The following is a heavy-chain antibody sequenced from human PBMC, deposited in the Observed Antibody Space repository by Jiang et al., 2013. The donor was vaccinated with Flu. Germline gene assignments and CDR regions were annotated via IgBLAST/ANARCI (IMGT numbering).Heavy chain of an antibody. D-gene: IGHD2-21*02. J-gene: IGHJ4*02. CDR3: AGAHCGDDCYSRRYIFDF. V-gene: IGHV4-59*13. Sequence: GPGLVKPSETLSLTCTVSSGSISGYYWSWIRQPPGKGLEYIGYGYYTGRTNYNPSLRGRVTISVDTSKNQFSLKLSSVTAADTAVFYCAGAHCGDDCYSRRYIFDFWGQGALVTVSS. CDR2: GYYTGRT. CDR1: SGSISGYY.